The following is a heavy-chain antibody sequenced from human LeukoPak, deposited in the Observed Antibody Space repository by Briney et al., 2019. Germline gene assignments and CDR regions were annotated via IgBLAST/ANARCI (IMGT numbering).Heavy chain of an antibody. CDR2: IKQDGSEK. Sequence: GGSLRLSCAASGFTFSSYEMNWVRQAPGKGLEWVANIKQDGSEKYYVDSVKGRFTISRDNAKNSLYLQMNSLRAEDTAVYYCARGWGFYYDSSGNFDYWGQGTLVTVSS. V-gene: IGHV3-7*01. CDR3: ARGWGFYYDSSGNFDY. D-gene: IGHD3-22*01. CDR1: GFTFSSYE. J-gene: IGHJ4*02.